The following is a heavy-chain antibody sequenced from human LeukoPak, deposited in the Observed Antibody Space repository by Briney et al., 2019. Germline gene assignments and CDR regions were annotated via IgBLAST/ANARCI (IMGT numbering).Heavy chain of an antibody. V-gene: IGHV3-23*01. CDR1: GFTFTNYA. J-gene: IGHJ3*02. D-gene: IGHD2/OR15-2a*01. Sequence: PGGSLRLSCVASGFTFTNYAMSWVRQAPGKGLEWVSAISAGGGTTYYADSVKGRFTISRDNSKNTLHLEMNSLRADDTAVYYCAKDREGSIPRRAFDIWGQGTVVTVSS. CDR3: AKDREGSIPRRAFDI. CDR2: ISAGGGTT.